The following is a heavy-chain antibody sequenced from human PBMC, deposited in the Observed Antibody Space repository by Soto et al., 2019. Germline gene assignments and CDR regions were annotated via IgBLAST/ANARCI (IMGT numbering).Heavy chain of an antibody. D-gene: IGHD6-19*01. J-gene: IGHJ6*02. V-gene: IGHV3-30-3*01. CDR1: GFTCSSYA. Sequence: QVQLVESGGGVVQPGRSLRLSCAASGFTCSSYAMHWVRQAPGKGLEWVAVISYDGSNKYYADSVKGRFTISRDNSKNTLYLQMNSLRAEDTAVYYCARDFDYSSGWYLSPKYYYGMDVWGQGTTVTVSS. CDR3: ARDFDYSSGWYLSPKYYYGMDV. CDR2: ISYDGSNK.